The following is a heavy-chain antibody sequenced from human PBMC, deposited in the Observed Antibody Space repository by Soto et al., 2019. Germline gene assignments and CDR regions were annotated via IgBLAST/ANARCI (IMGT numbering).Heavy chain of an antibody. Sequence: GSLRLSCAASGFTFSSYSMNWVRQAPGKGLEWVSSISSSSSYIYYADSVKGRFTISRDNAKNSLYLQMNSLRAEDTAVYYCARALIRFLEWLPDWGQGTLVTVSS. CDR2: ISSSSSYI. J-gene: IGHJ4*02. V-gene: IGHV3-21*01. CDR1: GFTFSSYS. D-gene: IGHD3-3*01. CDR3: ARALIRFLEWLPD.